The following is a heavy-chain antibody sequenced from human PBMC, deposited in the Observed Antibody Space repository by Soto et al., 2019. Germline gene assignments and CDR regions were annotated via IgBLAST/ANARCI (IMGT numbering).Heavy chain of an antibody. J-gene: IGHJ6*02. Sequence: ASVKVSCKASGYAFNRYGISWVRQAPGQELEGMGWISAYNGNSHYEQKFQDRVTMTTDSSTTTVYMELRTLISDDTAVYYCARVRGIHYSVSSMDVWGQGTTVTVSS. V-gene: IGHV1-18*01. CDR1: GYAFNRYG. D-gene: IGHD3-10*01. CDR2: ISAYNGNS. CDR3: ARVRGIHYSVSSMDV.